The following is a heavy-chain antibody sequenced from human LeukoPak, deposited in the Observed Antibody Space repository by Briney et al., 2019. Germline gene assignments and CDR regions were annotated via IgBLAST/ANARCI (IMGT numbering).Heavy chain of an antibody. Sequence: SETLSLTCSVSGSPISSSYWNWIRQPPGKTLEWIGYIYNSGSTNYNPPLKSRVTISVDTSKNQFSLKLTSLTAADTAVYYCARGGSWFDPWGQGTLVTVSS. CDR2: IYNSGST. J-gene: IGHJ5*02. CDR3: ARGGSWFDP. V-gene: IGHV4-59*01. CDR1: GSPISSSY. D-gene: IGHD3-10*01.